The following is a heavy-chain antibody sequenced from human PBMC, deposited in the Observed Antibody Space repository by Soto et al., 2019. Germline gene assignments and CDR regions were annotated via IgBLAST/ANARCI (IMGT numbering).Heavy chain of an antibody. CDR1: GFTFSSYS. CDR2: ISSSSSTI. J-gene: IGHJ6*02. D-gene: IGHD4-17*01. CDR3: AREYDYGDLNYCYSGMEV. V-gene: IGHV3-48*02. Sequence: EVQLVESGGGLVQPGGSLRLSCAASGFTFSSYSMNWVRQAPGKGLEWVSYISSSSSTIYYADSVKGRFTISRDNAKNSLYLQMNSLRDEHTAVYYCAREYDYGDLNYCYSGMEVWGQGTTVTVSS.